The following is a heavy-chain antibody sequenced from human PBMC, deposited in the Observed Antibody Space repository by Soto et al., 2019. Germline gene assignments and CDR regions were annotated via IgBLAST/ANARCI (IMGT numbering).Heavy chain of an antibody. J-gene: IGHJ5*02. CDR2: IYYSGST. CDR1: GGSISSGDYY. D-gene: IGHD3-10*01. Sequence: PSETLSLTCTVSGGSISSGDYYWSWIRQPPGKGLEWIGYIYYSGSTYYNPSLKSRVTISVDTSKNQFSLKLSSVTAADTAVYYCALALYYYGANWFDPWGQGTLVTVSS. V-gene: IGHV4-30-4*01. CDR3: ALALYYYGANWFDP.